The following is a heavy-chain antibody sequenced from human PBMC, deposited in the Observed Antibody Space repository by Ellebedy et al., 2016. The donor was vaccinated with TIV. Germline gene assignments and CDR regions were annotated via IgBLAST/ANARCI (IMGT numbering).Heavy chain of an antibody. D-gene: IGHD3-22*01. CDR3: AKGPYDSIGYCSDY. CDR1: GFMFSSYA. V-gene: IGHV3-23*01. J-gene: IGHJ4*02. CDR2: ISASGSST. Sequence: GESLKISCAASGFMFSSYAMSWVRQAPGKGLECVSGISASGSSTYYAESVKGRFTISRDNSKNTLYLEMNSLRAEDTAVYYCAKGPYDSIGYCSDYWGQGTLVTVSS.